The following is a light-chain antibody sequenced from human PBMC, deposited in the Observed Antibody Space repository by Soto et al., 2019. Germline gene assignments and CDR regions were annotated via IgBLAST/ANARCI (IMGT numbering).Light chain of an antibody. CDR2: GNS. CDR3: QSYDSSLSGYVI. CDR1: SNNIGTPYD. Sequence: QHVLTQPPSVSGAPGQRVTISCTGSSNNIGTPYDVHWYQQLPGTAPKLLIYGNSNRPSGVPDRFSGSKSGTSASLAITGLQAEDEADYYCQSYDSSLSGYVIFGGGTKLTVL. J-gene: IGLJ2*01. V-gene: IGLV1-40*01.